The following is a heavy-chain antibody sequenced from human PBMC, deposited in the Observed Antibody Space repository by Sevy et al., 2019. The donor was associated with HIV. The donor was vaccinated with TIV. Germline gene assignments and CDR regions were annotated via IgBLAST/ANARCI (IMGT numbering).Heavy chain of an antibody. CDR3: ARDAPRGLATGATRKFDY. D-gene: IGHD1-1*01. J-gene: IGHJ4*02. Sequence: GGSLRLSCAASGFVFSSYSINWVRQAPGKGLEWVSYISSSSSTIKYADSVKGRFTISRDKAKNSLYLQMNSLRDDDTAVYYCARDAPRGLATGATRKFDYWGQGTLVTVSS. CDR2: ISSSSSTI. CDR1: GFVFSSYS. V-gene: IGHV3-48*02.